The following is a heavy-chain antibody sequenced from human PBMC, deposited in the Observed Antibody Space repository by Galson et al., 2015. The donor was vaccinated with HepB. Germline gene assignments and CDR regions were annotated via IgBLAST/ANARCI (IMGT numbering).Heavy chain of an antibody. D-gene: IGHD2-2*01. Sequence: SLRLSCAASGFTFSAYDMYWVRQAPGKGLEWVSSITTSSSYIYYADSMRGRFTISRDNAKNSLFLQMDSLRAEDTAVYYCAKAGCSGAGCYLRYSWIDSWGQGILVTVSS. CDR2: ITTSSSYI. J-gene: IGHJ5*01. CDR1: GFTFSAYD. V-gene: IGHV3-21*06. CDR3: AKAGCSGAGCYLRYSWIDS.